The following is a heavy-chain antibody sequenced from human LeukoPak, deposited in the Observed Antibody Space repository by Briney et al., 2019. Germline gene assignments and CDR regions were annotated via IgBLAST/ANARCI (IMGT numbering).Heavy chain of an antibody. V-gene: IGHV4-59*01. CDR3: ARETYYYDSSGFDP. D-gene: IGHD3-22*01. J-gene: IGHJ5*02. CDR2: IYYSGST. CDR1: GGSISSYY. Sequence: KAPETLSLTCTVSGGSISSYYWSWIRQPPGKGLEWIGYIYYSGSTNYNPSLKSRVNISVDTSKNQFSLKLSSVTAADTAVYYCARETYYYDSSGFDPWGQGTLVTVSS.